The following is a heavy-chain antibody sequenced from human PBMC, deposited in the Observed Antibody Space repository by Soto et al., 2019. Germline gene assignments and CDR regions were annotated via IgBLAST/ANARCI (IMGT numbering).Heavy chain of an antibody. CDR3: ARGRYFDASGGCAND. J-gene: IGHJ4*02. CDR2: ISGSGHAT. Sequence: EMRLLESGGGSVSPGASARLSCLTSGFMFDNYAMSWVRQSPARGLEWVAAISGSGHATYYTQSVRGRFTISRDKSKKAVFLQMNNLRTEDTAIYYCARGRYFDASGGCANDWGLVTLVNVSP. D-gene: IGHD5-12*01. V-gene: IGHV3-23*01. CDR1: GFMFDNYA.